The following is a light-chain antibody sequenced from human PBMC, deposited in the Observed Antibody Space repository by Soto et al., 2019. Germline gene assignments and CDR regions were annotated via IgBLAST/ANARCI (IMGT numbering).Light chain of an antibody. CDR2: DAS. CDR3: QHYSTWLWT. Sequence: EIGMTQSPATLSVSPGERATLSCRASQSVSSRLAWYQQKPGQGPRLLIYDASTRATGIPARFSGSGSGTEFTLTISSLQAEDFAVCYCQHYSTWLWTFGQGTKVEIK. CDR1: QSVSSR. V-gene: IGKV3-15*01. J-gene: IGKJ1*01.